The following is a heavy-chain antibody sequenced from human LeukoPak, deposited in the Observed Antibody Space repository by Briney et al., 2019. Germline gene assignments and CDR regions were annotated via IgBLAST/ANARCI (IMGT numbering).Heavy chain of an antibody. CDR1: GFTFSNYA. Sequence: GGSLRLSCAASGFTFSNYAMTWVRQAPGKGLEWVSTISGSGVTTYYADSVKGRFTISRDNCKNRVYVKMNSLRAEDTGVYYCAKGTVARFAEGDAFDIWGQGTMVTVSS. V-gene: IGHV3-23*01. D-gene: IGHD6-19*01. CDR3: AKGTVARFAEGDAFDI. J-gene: IGHJ3*02. CDR2: ISGSGVTT.